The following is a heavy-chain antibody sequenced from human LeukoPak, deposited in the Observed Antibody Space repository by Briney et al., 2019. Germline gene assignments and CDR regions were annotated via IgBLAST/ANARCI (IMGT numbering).Heavy chain of an antibody. CDR3: ARQYYYGSGTKPGKFDY. J-gene: IGHJ4*02. Sequence: PSETLSLTCTASGGSISSSSYYWGWIRQPPGKGLEWIGSIYYSGSTYYNPSLKSRVTISVDTSKNQFSLKLSSVTAADTAVYYCARQYYYGSGTKPGKFDYWGQGTLVTVSS. CDR1: GGSISSSSYY. CDR2: IYYSGST. D-gene: IGHD3-10*01. V-gene: IGHV4-39*01.